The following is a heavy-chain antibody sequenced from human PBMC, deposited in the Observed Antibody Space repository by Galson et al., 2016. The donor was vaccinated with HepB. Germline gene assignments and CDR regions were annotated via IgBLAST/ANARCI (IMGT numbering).Heavy chain of an antibody. CDR2: ISYDGRKK. J-gene: IGHJ5*01. CDR1: GFTFSNYG. V-gene: IGHV3-30*18. CDR3: AKERGGAVPNLPLDS. D-gene: IGHD6-19*01. Sequence: SLRLSCAVSGFTFSNYGMHWVRQAPGKGLEWVAVISYDGRKKYYADSVKGRFTISRDNFKNTLYLQMNSLRRKDTAMYYCAKERGGAVPNLPLDSWGQGTLVTVSS.